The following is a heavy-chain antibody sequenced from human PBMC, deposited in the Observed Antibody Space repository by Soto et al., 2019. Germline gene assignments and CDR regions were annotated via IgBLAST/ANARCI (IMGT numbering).Heavy chain of an antibody. CDR1: GFTFSSYG. D-gene: IGHD2-2*01. J-gene: IGHJ4*02. CDR3: AKDRGGDCPDNSCYFGADY. Sequence: VGSLRLSCVGSGFTFSSYGMHWVRQAPGKGLECVAVISDTGSSHYYAASVEGRFTISRENSKNTLSLHMDRLRVEDTAVYYCAKDRGGDCPDNSCYFGADYWGQGTTVTVSS. CDR2: ISDTGSSH. V-gene: IGHV3-30*18.